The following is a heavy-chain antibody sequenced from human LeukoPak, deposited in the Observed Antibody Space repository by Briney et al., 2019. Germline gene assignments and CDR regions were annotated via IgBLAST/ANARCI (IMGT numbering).Heavy chain of an antibody. V-gene: IGHV1-2*02. J-gene: IGHJ4*02. Sequence: ASVKVSCKASGYTFTSYYMHWVRQAPGQGLEWMGWINPNSDVTGYAQKFQGRVTMTTDTSISTAYMELSRLTSDDTAVYYCARVAVAARFDFWGQGTLVTVSS. CDR1: GYTFTSYY. D-gene: IGHD6-19*01. CDR3: ARVAVAARFDF. CDR2: INPNSDVT.